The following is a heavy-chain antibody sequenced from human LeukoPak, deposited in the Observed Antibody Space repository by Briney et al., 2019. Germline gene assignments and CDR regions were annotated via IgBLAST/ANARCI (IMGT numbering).Heavy chain of an antibody. V-gene: IGHV3-21*01. CDR1: GFTFSSYS. D-gene: IGHD6-13*01. CDR3: ASIAAAGTSY. J-gene: IGHJ4*02. CDR2: ISSNIRST. Sequence: GGSLRLSCAASGFTFSSYSMNWVRQAPGKGLEWVSSISSNIRSTYYADSVKGRFTISRDNAKNSLYLQMNSLRAEDTAVYYCASIAAAGTSYWGQGTLVTVSS.